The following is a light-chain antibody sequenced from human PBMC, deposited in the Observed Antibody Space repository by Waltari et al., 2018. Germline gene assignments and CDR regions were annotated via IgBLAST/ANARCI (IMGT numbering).Light chain of an antibody. CDR2: KAS. Sequence: DIQMTQSPSTLSASVGERVTITCRASQSISSWLAWYQQKPGKAPKLLIYKASSLESGVPSRFSGSGSGTEFTLTISSLQPDDFATYYCQQYGAFGQGTKVEIK. CDR1: QSISSW. CDR3: QQYGA. V-gene: IGKV1-5*03. J-gene: IGKJ1*01.